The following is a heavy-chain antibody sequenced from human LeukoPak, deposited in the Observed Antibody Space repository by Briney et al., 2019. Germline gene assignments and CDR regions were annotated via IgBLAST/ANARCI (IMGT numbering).Heavy chain of an antibody. J-gene: IGHJ4*02. CDR1: GFTFTSSA. CDR2: INPSGGST. Sequence: VASVKVSCKASGFTFTSSAMQWVRQAPGQGLEWMGIINPSGGSTSYAQRFQGRVTMTRDTSTSTVYMELSSLRSEDTAVYYCAREIGPIQLHLWGSAFDYWGQGTLVTVSS. CDR3: AREIGPIQLHLWGSAFDY. D-gene: IGHD5-18*01. V-gene: IGHV1-46*01.